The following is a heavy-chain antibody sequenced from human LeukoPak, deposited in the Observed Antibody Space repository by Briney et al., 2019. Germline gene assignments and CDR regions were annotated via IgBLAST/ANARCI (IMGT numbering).Heavy chain of an antibody. CDR1: GYTFTSYG. CDR2: ISAYNGNT. D-gene: IGHD4-17*01. J-gene: IGHJ1*01. V-gene: IGHV1-18*01. CDR3: ARGILAANTVTTRLYFQH. Sequence: ASVKVSCKASGYTFTSYGISWVRQAPAQGLEWMGWISAYNGNTNYAQKLQGRVTMTTDTSTSTAYMELRGLRSDDTAVYYCARGILAANTVTTRLYFQHWGQGTLVTVSS.